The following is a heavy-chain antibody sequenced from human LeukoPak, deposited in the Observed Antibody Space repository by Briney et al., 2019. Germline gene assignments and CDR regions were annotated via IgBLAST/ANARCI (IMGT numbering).Heavy chain of an antibody. CDR1: GFTFSSYA. CDR2: VDHTGST. V-gene: IGHV4-59*01. J-gene: IGHJ5*02. D-gene: IGHD6-19*01. Sequence: GSLRLSCAASGFTFSSYAMNWVRQAPGKGLEWIGYVDHTGSTKFNPSLNGHVSISRDTSNNFFSLRLRSVTAADTAVYYCARGWDSSGWYNWFDPWGQGTLVTVSS. CDR3: ARGWDSSGWYNWFDP.